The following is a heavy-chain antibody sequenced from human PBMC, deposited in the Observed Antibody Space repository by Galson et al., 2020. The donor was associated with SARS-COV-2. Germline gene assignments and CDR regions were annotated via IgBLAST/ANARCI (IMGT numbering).Heavy chain of an antibody. J-gene: IGHJ4*02. V-gene: IGHV3-21*01. CDR1: GFSFSSSY. D-gene: IGHD2-21*01. CDR3: ARDSDPSY. CDR2: ISGTNKYI. Sequence: SCAASGFSFSSSYMNWVRQAPGKGLEWVSCISGTNKYIYYADSVKGRFTISKDNAKNSLYLQMNSLSAEDTAVYYCARDSDPSYWGQGTQVTVSS.